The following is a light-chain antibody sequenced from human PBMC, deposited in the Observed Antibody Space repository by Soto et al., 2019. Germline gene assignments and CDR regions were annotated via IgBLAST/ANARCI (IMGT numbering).Light chain of an antibody. J-gene: IGLJ1*01. CDR2: DVS. V-gene: IGLV2-14*01. Sequence: QSVLTQPASVSGSPGQSITISCTGTSSDVGGYNYVSWYQQHPGKAPKLIIYDVSNRPSGVSNRFSGSKSGDTASLTISGLQAEDEADYYCSSYTSSSTLYVFGTGTQLTVL. CDR1: SSDVGGYNY. CDR3: SSYTSSSTLYV.